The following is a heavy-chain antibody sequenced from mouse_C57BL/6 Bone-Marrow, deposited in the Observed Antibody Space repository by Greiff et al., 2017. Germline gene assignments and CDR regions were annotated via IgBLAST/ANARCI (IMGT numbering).Heavy chain of an antibody. J-gene: IGHJ4*01. CDR1: GYTFTNYW. CDR3: ARWSYYAMDY. Sequence: VQLQQSGAELVRPGTSVKMSCKASGYTFTNYWICWAKQRPGHGLEWIGDIYPGGGYTYYNEKFKGKATLTAEKSSSPSYMQFSSLTSEDSAIYYCARWSYYAMDYWGQGTSVTVSS. V-gene: IGHV1-63*01. CDR2: IYPGGGYT.